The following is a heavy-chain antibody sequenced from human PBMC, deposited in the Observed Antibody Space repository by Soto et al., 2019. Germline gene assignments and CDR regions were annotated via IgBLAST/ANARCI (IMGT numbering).Heavy chain of an antibody. J-gene: IGHJ6*02. CDR1: GGTFSSYT. D-gene: IGHD3-10*01. CDR3: ARAYYGSGRNGYYGMDV. CDR2: IIPILGIA. Sequence: QVQLVQSGAEVKKPGSSVKVSCKASGGTFSSYTISWVRQAPGQGLEWMGRIIPILGIANYAQEFQGRVTITADKTTSTAYMELSSLRSEDTAVYYCARAYYGSGRNGYYGMDVWGQGTTVTVSS. V-gene: IGHV1-69*02.